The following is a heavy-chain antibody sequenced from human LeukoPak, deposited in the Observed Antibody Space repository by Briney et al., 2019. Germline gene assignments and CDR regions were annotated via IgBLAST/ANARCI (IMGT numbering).Heavy chain of an antibody. D-gene: IGHD3-22*01. J-gene: IGHJ4*02. CDR2: IWYDGSNK. CDR1: GFIFSNYG. Sequence: PGGSLRLSCEVSGFIFSNYGMHWVRQAPGKGLEWVAVIWYDGSNKYYADSVKGRFTISRDNSKNTLYLQMNSLRAEDTAVYYCAKSDSSGHPPDAFDIWGQGTLVTVSS. V-gene: IGHV3-33*06. CDR3: AKSDSSGHPPDAFDI.